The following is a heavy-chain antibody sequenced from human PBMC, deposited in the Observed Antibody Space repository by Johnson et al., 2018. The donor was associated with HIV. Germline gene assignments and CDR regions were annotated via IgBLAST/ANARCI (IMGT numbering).Heavy chain of an antibody. CDR2: ISFDGTNK. D-gene: IGHD5-12*01. V-gene: IGHV3-30*18. Sequence: QVQLVESGGGVVQPGRSLGLSCTASGFTFTRNAMHWVRQPPGKGLEWIAVISFDGTNKHYGDSVRGRFTISRDNSKNTLYLQMNSLRAEDTAVYYCAKSREWLRSTGIAFDIWGQGTMVTVSS. CDR1: GFTFTRNA. CDR3: AKSREWLRSTGIAFDI. J-gene: IGHJ3*02.